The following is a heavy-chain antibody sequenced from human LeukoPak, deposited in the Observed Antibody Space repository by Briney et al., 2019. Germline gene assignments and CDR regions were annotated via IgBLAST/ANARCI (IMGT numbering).Heavy chain of an antibody. CDR3: ARLPVTGTTTYYFDY. CDR1: GGSISSGGYY. V-gene: IGHV4-31*03. Sequence: SETLSLTCTVSGGSISSGGYYWSWIRQHPGKGLEWIGYIYYSGSTYYNPSLKSRVTISVDTSKNQFSLKLSSVTAANTAVYYCARLPVTGTTTYYFDYWGQGTLVTVSS. D-gene: IGHD1-20*01. J-gene: IGHJ4*02. CDR2: IYYSGST.